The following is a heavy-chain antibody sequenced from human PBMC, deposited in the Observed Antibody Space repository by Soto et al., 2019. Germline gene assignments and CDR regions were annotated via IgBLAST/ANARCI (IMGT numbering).Heavy chain of an antibody. CDR3: ARVLYSSSWYRYFDL. CDR2: IIPIFGTA. V-gene: IGHV1-69*13. Sequence: SVKVSCKASGGTFSSYAISWVRQAPGQGLEWMGGIIPIFGTANYAQKFQGRVTITADESTSTAYMELSSLRSEDTAVYYCARVLYSSSWYRYFDLWGRGTLVTVSS. D-gene: IGHD6-13*01. CDR1: GGTFSSYA. J-gene: IGHJ2*01.